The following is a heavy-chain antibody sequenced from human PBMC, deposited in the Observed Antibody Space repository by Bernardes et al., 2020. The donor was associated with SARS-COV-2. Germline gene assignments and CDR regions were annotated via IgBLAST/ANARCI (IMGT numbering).Heavy chain of an antibody. Sequence: GESLKISCNGSGNSFTRYWIGWVRPIPGKGLEWMGVIYPGDSDTRYSPSFQGQVTISADKSSSTAYLQWSSLKASDTAMYYCAAGGAAHREALFEYWGQGTLVTVSS. CDR1: GNSFTRYW. CDR3: AAGGAAHREALFEY. V-gene: IGHV5-51*01. D-gene: IGHD6-6*01. CDR2: IYPGDSDT. J-gene: IGHJ4*02.